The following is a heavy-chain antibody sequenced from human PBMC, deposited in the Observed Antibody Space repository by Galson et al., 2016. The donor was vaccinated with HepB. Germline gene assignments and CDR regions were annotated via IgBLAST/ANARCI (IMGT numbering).Heavy chain of an antibody. CDR1: GYTFTNYW. CDR2: IYPGDSDT. CDR3: VGRVQGRWRFSVGVSLEI. Sequence: QSGAEVKKPGESLKISCKGSGYTFTNYWIGWVRQMPGKGLEWMGLIYPGDSDTRYSPSFQGQVTISADKSISTAYLQWSSLKASDTAMYYCVGRVQGRWRFSVGVSLEIWGQGTMVTVSS. J-gene: IGHJ3*02. V-gene: IGHV5-51*01. D-gene: IGHD5-24*01.